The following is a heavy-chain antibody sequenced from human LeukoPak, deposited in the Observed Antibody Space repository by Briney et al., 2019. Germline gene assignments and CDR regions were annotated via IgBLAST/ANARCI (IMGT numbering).Heavy chain of an antibody. D-gene: IGHD4-17*01. J-gene: IGHJ6*02. CDR1: GFTVSSNY. CDR3: ARDTDYEMGYGMDV. CDR2: IYSGGST. V-gene: IGHV3-53*01. Sequence: PGGSLRLSCAASGFTVSSNYVSWVRQAPGKGLEWVSVIYSGGSTYYADSVKGRFTISRDNSKNTLYLQMNSLRAEDTAVYYCARDTDYEMGYGMDVWGQGTTVTVSS.